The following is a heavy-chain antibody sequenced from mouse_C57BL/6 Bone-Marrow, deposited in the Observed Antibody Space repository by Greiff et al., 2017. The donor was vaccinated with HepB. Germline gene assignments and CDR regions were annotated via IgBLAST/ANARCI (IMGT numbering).Heavy chain of an antibody. J-gene: IGHJ1*03. CDR1: GFNIKDDY. CDR3: TVYGYDD. V-gene: IGHV14-4*01. CDR2: IDPENGDT. D-gene: IGHD2-2*01. Sequence: EVKLVESGAELVRPGASVKLSCTASGFNIKDDYMHWVKQRPEQGLEWIGWIDPENGDTEYASKFQGKATITADTSSNTAYLQLSSLTSEDTAVYYCTVYGYDDWGTGTTVTVSS.